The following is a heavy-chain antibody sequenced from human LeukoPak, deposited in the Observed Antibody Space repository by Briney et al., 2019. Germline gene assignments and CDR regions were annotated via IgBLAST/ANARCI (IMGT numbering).Heavy chain of an antibody. CDR2: IIPILGIA. D-gene: IGHD6-13*01. J-gene: IGHJ5*02. CDR3: ERDRSYSSSWYWFDP. V-gene: IGHV1-69*04. CDR1: GGTFSSYA. Sequence: SVKVSCKASGGTFSSYAISWVRQAPGQGLEWMGRIIPILGIANYAQKFQGRVTITADKSTSTAYMELSSLRSEDTAVYYCERDRSYSSSWYWFDPWGRGTLVTVSS.